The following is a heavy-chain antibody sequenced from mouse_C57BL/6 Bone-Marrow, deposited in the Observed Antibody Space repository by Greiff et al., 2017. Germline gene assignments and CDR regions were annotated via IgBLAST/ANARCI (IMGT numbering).Heavy chain of an antibody. D-gene: IGHD1-3*01. V-gene: IGHV1-72*01. Sequence: VQLQQPGAELVKPGASVKLSCKASGYTFTSYWMHWVKQRPGRGLEWIGRIDPNSGGTKYNEKFKSQATLTVDKPSSAAYMQLSSLTSEDFAVYYCARSPSNYMWYFDVWGTGTTVTVSS. CDR2: IDPNSGGT. J-gene: IGHJ1*03. CDR3: ARSPSNYMWYFDV. CDR1: GYTFTSYW.